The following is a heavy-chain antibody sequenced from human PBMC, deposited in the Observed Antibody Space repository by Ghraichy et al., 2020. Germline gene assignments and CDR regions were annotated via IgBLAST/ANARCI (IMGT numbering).Heavy chain of an antibody. J-gene: IGHJ4*02. CDR2: INSDGSDT. V-gene: IGHV3-74*01. Sequence: GGSLRLSCAASGFTFSRYWMIWVRQGPGKGLVWVSRINSDGSDTNYADSVKGRFTISRDNAKNTLYLQMNSLRAEDTAVYYCARSSILGTSYYFDSWGQGTLVTVSS. CDR1: GFTFSRYW. CDR3: ARSSILGTSYYFDS. D-gene: IGHD1-14*01.